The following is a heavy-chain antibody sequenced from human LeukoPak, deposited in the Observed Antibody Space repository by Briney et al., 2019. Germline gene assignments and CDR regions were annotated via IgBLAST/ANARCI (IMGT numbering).Heavy chain of an antibody. CDR2: IIPIFGTA. D-gene: IGHD3-3*01. J-gene: IGHJ4*02. V-gene: IGHV1-69*05. CDR3: ARVGYYDFWSGAPGGGYYFDY. Sequence: SVKVSCKASGGTFSSYAISWVRQAPGQGLEWMGGIIPIFGTANYAQKFQGRVTITTDESTSTAYMELSSLRSEDTAVYYCARVGYYDFWSGAPGGGYYFDYWGQGTLVTVSS. CDR1: GGTFSSYA.